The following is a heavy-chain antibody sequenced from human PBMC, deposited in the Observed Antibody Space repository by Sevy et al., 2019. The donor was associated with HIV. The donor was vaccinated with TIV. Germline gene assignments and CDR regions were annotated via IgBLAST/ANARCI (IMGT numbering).Heavy chain of an antibody. CDR2: IYHSGST. D-gene: IGHD3-3*01. CDR3: ARALYDFWSRYYQPTFDY. CDR1: GGSISSGGYS. Sequence: SEILSLTCAVSGGSISSGGYSWSWIRQPPGKGLEWIGYIYHSGSTYYNPSLKSRVTISVDRSKNQFSLKLSSVTAADTAVYYCARALYDFWSRYYQPTFDYWGQGTLVTVSS. V-gene: IGHV4-30-2*01. J-gene: IGHJ4*01.